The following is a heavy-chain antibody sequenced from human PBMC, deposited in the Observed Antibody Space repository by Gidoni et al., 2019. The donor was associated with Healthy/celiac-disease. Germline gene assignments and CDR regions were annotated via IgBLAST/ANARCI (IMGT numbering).Heavy chain of an antibody. CDR3: ARGSYGSGSYFDD. J-gene: IGHJ5*02. CDR1: GGSISSSSYY. V-gene: IGHV4-39*07. CDR2: IYYSGST. D-gene: IGHD3-10*01. Sequence: QLQLQESGPGLVKPSETLSLTCTVSGGSISSSSYYWGWIRQPPGKGLEWIGSIYYSGSTYYNPSLKSRVTISVDTSKNQFSLKLSSVTAADTAVYYCARGSYGSGSYFDDWGQGTLVTVSS.